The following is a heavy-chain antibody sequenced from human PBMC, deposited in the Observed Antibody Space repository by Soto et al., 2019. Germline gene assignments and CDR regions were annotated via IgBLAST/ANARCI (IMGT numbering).Heavy chain of an antibody. J-gene: IGHJ5*02. V-gene: IGHV1-18*01. CDR1: GYTFPSYG. CDR2: ISAYNGNT. CDR3: ARDPPSIGIGVVSAADQLGFDP. Sequence: QVQLVQSGAEVKKPGASGKGSCKASGYTFPSYGISWVRQAPGQGLECMGWISAYNGNTNYAQKLQGRVTMTTDTSTSTAYMERRSLRSDDTAVYYCARDPPSIGIGVVSAADQLGFDPWGQGTLVTVSS. D-gene: IGHD2-2*01.